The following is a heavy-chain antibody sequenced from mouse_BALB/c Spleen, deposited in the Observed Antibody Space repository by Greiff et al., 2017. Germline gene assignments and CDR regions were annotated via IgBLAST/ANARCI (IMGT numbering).Heavy chain of an antibody. V-gene: IGHV1-4*01. CDR1: GYTFTSYT. J-gene: IGHJ1*01. CDR3: ARRGYGSSYWYFDV. Sequence: QVQLQQSGAELARPGASVKMSCKASGYTFTSYTMHWVKQRPGQGLEWIGYINPSRGYTNYNQSFKDKATLTADKSSSTAYMQLSSLTSEDSAVYYCARRGYGSSYWYFDVWGAGTTVTVSS. D-gene: IGHD1-1*01. CDR2: INPSRGYT.